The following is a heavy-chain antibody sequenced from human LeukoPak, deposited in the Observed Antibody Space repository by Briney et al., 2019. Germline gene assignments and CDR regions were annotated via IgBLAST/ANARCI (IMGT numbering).Heavy chain of an antibody. CDR2: ISAYNGNT. D-gene: IGHD3-10*01. V-gene: IGHV1-18*01. J-gene: IGHJ5*02. CDR3: ARVGGGIITMATNWFDP. Sequence: ASVKVSCKASGYTFSSYGISWVRQAPGQGLEWIGWISAYNGNTNYAQNLQGRVTMTTDTSTSTAYMELRSLRSDDTAVYYCARVGGGIITMATNWFDPWGQGTLVTVSS. CDR1: GYTFSSYG.